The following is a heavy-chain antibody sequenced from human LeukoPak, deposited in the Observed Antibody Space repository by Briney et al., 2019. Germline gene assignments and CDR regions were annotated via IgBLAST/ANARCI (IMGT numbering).Heavy chain of an antibody. CDR1: GFTFSSYA. D-gene: IGHD3-22*01. Sequence: GSLRLSCAASGFTFSSYAMSWVRRAPGKGLEWVSAISGSGGSTYYADSVKGRFTISRDNSKNTLYQQMNSLRAEDTAVYYCAKDHRHYYDSSGYYRGGFDYWGQGALVTVSS. CDR3: AKDHRHYYDSSGYYRGGFDY. CDR2: ISGSGGST. J-gene: IGHJ4*02. V-gene: IGHV3-23*01.